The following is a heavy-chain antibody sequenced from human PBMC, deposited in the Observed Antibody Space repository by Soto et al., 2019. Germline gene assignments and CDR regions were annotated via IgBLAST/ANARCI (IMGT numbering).Heavy chain of an antibody. CDR2: INHSGST. V-gene: IGHV4-34*01. CDR1: GGSFSGYY. D-gene: IGHD3-10*01. Sequence: PSETLSLTCAVYGGSFSGYYWSWIRQPPGKGQEWIGEINHSGSTNYNPSLKSRVTISVDTSKNQFSLKLSSVTAADTAVYYCASLGDYYGSGSYYRTYYYYGMDVWGQGTTVTVSS. CDR3: ASLGDYYGSGSYYRTYYYYGMDV. J-gene: IGHJ6*02.